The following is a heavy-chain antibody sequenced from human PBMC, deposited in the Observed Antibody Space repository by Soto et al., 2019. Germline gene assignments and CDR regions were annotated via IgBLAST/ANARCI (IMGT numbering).Heavy chain of an antibody. Sequence: QVQLVQSGAEVKKPGASVKVSCKASGYTFTSYGISWVRQAPGQGLEWMGWICAYNGNTNSAQKLQGRVTMTTDTSTSTAYMELRSLRSDDTAVYYCAREGVDTATGYYYDMDVWGQGTTVTVSS. CDR2: ICAYNGNT. J-gene: IGHJ6*02. CDR1: GYTFTSYG. V-gene: IGHV1-18*01. CDR3: AREGVDTATGYYYDMDV. D-gene: IGHD5-18*01.